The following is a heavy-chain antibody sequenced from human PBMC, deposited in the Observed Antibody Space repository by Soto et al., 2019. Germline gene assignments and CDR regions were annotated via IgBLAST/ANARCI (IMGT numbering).Heavy chain of an antibody. Sequence: LSLTCTVSGGSISSSSYYWGWIRQPPGKGLEWIGSIYYSGSTYYNPSLKSRVTISVDTSKNQFSLKLSSVTAADTAVYYCARHGYFGSGSRGLCDYWGQGTLVTVSS. D-gene: IGHD3-10*01. J-gene: IGHJ4*02. CDR2: IYYSGST. CDR3: ARHGYFGSGSRGLCDY. CDR1: GGSISSSSYY. V-gene: IGHV4-39*01.